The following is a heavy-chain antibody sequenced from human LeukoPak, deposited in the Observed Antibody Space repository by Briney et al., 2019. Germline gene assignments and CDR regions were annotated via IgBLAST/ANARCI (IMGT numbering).Heavy chain of an antibody. V-gene: IGHV3-38-3*01. CDR2: ISGGST. CDR3: SLEGGSCAASWFDP. D-gene: IGHD2-15*01. Sequence: AGGSLRLSCAASGFTFISYSIHWVRQAPGKVLEWVSSISGGSTYYADSRKGRFTISRDNSKNTLHLQMNSLRAEDTAVYYCSLEGGSCAASWFDPWGQGTLVTVSS. J-gene: IGHJ5*02. CDR1: GFTFISYS.